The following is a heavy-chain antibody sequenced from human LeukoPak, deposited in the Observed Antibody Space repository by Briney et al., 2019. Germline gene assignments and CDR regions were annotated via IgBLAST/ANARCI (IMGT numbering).Heavy chain of an antibody. CDR1: GVSISNYY. D-gene: IGHD2-2*01. V-gene: IGHV4-59*12. J-gene: IGHJ3*02. CDR3: ARELLGYCSSTSCFRDAFDI. CDR2: YYYSGNT. Sequence: SETLSLTCTVSGVSISNYYWSWIRQPPGKGLEWIGYYYYSGNTNYNPSLKSRVTISVDTSKNQFSLKLSSVTAADTAVYYCARELLGYCSSTSCFRDAFDIWGQGTMVTVSS.